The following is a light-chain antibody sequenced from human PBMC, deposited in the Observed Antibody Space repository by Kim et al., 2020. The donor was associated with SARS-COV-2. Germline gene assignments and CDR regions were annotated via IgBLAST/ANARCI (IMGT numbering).Light chain of an antibody. J-gene: IGKJ1*01. Sequence: ASTGDRVTSTCRASQGISSYLAWYQQQPGKAPKLLIYAASTLQSGVPSRFSGSGSGTDFTLTISCLQSEDFATYYCQQYYSYPQTFGQGTKVDIK. CDR2: AAS. V-gene: IGKV1-8*01. CDR3: QQYYSYPQT. CDR1: QGISSY.